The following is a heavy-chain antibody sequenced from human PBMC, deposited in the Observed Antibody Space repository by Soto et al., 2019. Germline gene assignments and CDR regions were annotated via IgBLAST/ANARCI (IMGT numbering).Heavy chain of an antibody. J-gene: IGHJ4*02. V-gene: IGHV4-4*02. CDR2: IFRSGTT. D-gene: IGHD4-17*01. CDR3: ASGGDYTWHS. Sequence: QVQLQESGPGLVKPSGTLSLTCAVSGGSVSGDSRWSWVRQSPGKGLEWIGEIFRSGTTFYNPSLKSRITISIDKSKNQFSLKLTSVTAADTAVYYCASGGDYTWHSWGQGTLVTVSS. CDR1: GGSVSGDSR.